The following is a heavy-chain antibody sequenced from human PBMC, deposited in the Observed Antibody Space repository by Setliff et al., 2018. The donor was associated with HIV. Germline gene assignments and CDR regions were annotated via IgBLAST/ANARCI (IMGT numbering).Heavy chain of an antibody. Sequence: NPSETLSLTCTVSGGSISSYYWSWIRQPPGKGLEWIGYIYYSGSTNYNPSLKSRVAISVDTSKNQFYLKLTSVTAADTAVYYCARGRLYGVVDYWGQGTLVTVSS. V-gene: IGHV4-59*12. J-gene: IGHJ4*02. CDR3: ARGRLYGVVDY. D-gene: IGHD3-10*01. CDR2: IYYSGST. CDR1: GGSISSYY.